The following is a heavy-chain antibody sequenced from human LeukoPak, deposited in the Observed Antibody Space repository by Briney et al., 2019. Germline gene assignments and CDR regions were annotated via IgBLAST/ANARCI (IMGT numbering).Heavy chain of an antibody. CDR2: ISSDGSNK. CDR3: AKDGLWFGDLTYFDY. V-gene: IGHV3-30*18. CDR1: GFTFSNYG. D-gene: IGHD3-10*01. J-gene: IGHJ4*02. Sequence: GWSLRLSCRASGFTFSNYGMHWVRQAPGKGLEWVAVISSDGSNKYYADSVKGRFTISRDNSKNTLFLQMNSLRAEDTAVYYCAKDGLWFGDLTYFDYWGQGTLVTVSS.